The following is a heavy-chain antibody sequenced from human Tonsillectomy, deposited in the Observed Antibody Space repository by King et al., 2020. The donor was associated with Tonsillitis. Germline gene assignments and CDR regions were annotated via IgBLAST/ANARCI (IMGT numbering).Heavy chain of an antibody. CDR3: AREGVAGTKDAFDI. D-gene: IGHD6-19*01. CDR1: GGSIRSYY. Sequence: VQLQESGPGLVKPSETLSLTCTVSGGSIRSYYWSWIRQPPGMGLERIGYVYYSGSTNYNPSLKSRVTISVDTSKNQFSLKLSSVTAADTAVYYCAREGVAGTKDAFDIWGQGTMVTVSS. CDR2: VYYSGST. J-gene: IGHJ3*02. V-gene: IGHV4-59*01.